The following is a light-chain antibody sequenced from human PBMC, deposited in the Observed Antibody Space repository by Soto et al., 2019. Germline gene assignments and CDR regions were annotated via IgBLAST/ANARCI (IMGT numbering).Light chain of an antibody. Sequence: QAVVTQPASVSGSPGQSITISCTGTSSDVGGYNYVSWYQQLPGKAPKLMIYEVSNRPSGVSNRFSGSKSGNTASLTISGLQAEDEAGYYCSSYTSSSTHVVFGGGTKVTVL. J-gene: IGLJ2*01. CDR2: EVS. CDR3: SSYTSSSTHVV. CDR1: SSDVGGYNY. V-gene: IGLV2-14*01.